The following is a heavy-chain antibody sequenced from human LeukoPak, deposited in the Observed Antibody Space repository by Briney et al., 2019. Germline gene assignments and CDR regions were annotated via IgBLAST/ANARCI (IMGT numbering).Heavy chain of an antibody. CDR2: INPNSGVT. D-gene: IGHD1-1*01. V-gene: IGHV1-2*02. J-gene: IGHJ6*03. CDR3: ARGDVETSSYYYYYYMDV. Sequence: GPVKVSCKASGYTFTGYYIHWVRRAPGQGLEWMGWINPNSGVTHYPQKFQGRVTMTRDTSIRTAYMEVSSLRSDDTAVYYCARGDVETSSYYYYYYMDVWGKGTTVTISS. CDR1: GYTFTGYY.